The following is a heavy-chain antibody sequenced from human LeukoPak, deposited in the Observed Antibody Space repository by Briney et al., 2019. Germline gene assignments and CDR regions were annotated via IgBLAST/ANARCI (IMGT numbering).Heavy chain of an antibody. CDR2: IYYSGST. D-gene: IGHD3-10*01. CDR3: AKDAGTIVRRREIDY. CDR1: GGSISSYY. Sequence: SETLSLTCTVSGGSISSYYWSWIRQPPGKGLEWIGYIYYSGSTNYNPSLKSRVTISVDTSKNQFSLKLSSVTAADTAVYYCAKDAGTIVRRREIDYWGQGTLVTVSS. J-gene: IGHJ4*02. V-gene: IGHV4-59*01.